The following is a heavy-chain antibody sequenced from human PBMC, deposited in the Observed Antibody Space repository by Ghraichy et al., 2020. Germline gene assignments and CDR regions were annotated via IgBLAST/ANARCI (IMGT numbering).Heavy chain of an antibody. Sequence: LNISCAASGFIVSSYGMHWVRQAPGKGLEWVAVIWYDGSNKYYADSVKGRFTISRDNSKNTLYLQMNSLRAEDTAVYYCARDPEHRYCSGGGCYPDYWGQGTLVTVSS. D-gene: IGHD2-15*01. CDR2: IWYDGSNK. CDR1: GFIVSSYG. CDR3: ARDPEHRYCSGGGCYPDY. V-gene: IGHV3-33*01. J-gene: IGHJ4*02.